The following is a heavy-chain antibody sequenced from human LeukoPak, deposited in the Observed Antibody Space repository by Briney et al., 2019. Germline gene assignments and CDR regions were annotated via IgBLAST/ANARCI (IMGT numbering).Heavy chain of an antibody. V-gene: IGHV3-64*01. CDR1: GSTFSSYA. CDR2: ISSNGGST. Sequence: GGSLRLSCAASGSTFSSYAMHWVRQAPGKGLEYVSAISSNGGSTYYANSVKGRFTISRDNSKNTLYLQMGSLRAEDMAVYYCAREGMATYYNWFDPWGQGTLVTVSS. D-gene: IGHD5-24*01. CDR3: AREGMATYYNWFDP. J-gene: IGHJ5*02.